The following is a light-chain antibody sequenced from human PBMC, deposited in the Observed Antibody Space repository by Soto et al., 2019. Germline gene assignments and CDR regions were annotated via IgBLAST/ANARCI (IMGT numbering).Light chain of an antibody. Sequence: QSVLTQPPSASGTPGQRVTISCSGSSSNIGGNYVYWYQQLPARAPKILIYRNNKRRSAVPDRFSGSKSGTSASLAISGLRSEDEADYYCAAWDDSLSGVVFGGGTKLTVL. CDR3: AAWDDSLSGVV. J-gene: IGLJ2*01. V-gene: IGLV1-47*01. CDR1: SSNIGGNY. CDR2: RNN.